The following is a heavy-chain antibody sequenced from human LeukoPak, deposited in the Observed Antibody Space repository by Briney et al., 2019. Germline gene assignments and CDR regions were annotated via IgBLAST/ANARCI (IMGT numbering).Heavy chain of an antibody. D-gene: IGHD2-21*02. Sequence: ASVKVSCKASGYTFTGYYMHWVRQAPGQGLEWMGIINPSGGSTSYAQKFQGRVTMTRDMSTSTVYMELSSLRSEDTAVYYCARDLAYCGGDCYSGVYYYYYMDVWGKGTTVTVSS. V-gene: IGHV1-46*01. J-gene: IGHJ6*03. CDR3: ARDLAYCGGDCYSGVYYYYYMDV. CDR2: INPSGGST. CDR1: GYTFTGYY.